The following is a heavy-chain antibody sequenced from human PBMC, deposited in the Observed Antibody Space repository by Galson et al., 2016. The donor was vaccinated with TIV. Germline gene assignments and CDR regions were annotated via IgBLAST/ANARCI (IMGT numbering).Heavy chain of an antibody. J-gene: IGHJ4*02. D-gene: IGHD3-10*01. CDR2: IKQDGSEK. CDR1: AFTFSSFW. Sequence: SLRLSCAASAFTFSSFWMSWVANIKQDGSEKYYVDSVKGLFTIYRDNARNSVYLQMNSLRAEDTAVYYCARDRIGGLDYWGQGTLVTVSS. CDR3: ARDRIGGLDY. V-gene: IGHV3-7*03.